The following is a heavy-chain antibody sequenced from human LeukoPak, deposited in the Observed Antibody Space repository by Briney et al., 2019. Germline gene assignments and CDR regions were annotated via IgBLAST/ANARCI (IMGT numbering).Heavy chain of an antibody. J-gene: IGHJ4*02. Sequence: GGSLRLSCAASRFIFSDDNMNWVRQAPGKGLEWVSYISSGSSTIYYADSVEGRFTISRDNAKNSLYLQMNSLRAEDTAVYYCARERGDTDYWGQGTLVTVSS. CDR1: RFIFSDDN. CDR3: ARERGDTDY. CDR2: ISSGSSTI. D-gene: IGHD3-16*01. V-gene: IGHV3-48*01.